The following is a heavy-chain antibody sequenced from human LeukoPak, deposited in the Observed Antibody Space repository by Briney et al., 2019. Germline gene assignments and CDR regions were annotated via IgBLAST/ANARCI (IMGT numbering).Heavy chain of an antibody. CDR3: ARLPYYYGSGSYYKSAAFDI. D-gene: IGHD3-10*01. CDR2: INHSGST. J-gene: IGHJ3*02. Sequence: GSLRLSCAASGFTFSSYSMNWVRQAPGKGLEWIGEINHSGSTNYNPSLKSRVTISVDTSKNQFSLKLSSVTAADTAVYYCARLPYYYGSGSYYKSAAFDIWGQGTMVTVSS. CDR1: GFTFSSYS. V-gene: IGHV4-34*01.